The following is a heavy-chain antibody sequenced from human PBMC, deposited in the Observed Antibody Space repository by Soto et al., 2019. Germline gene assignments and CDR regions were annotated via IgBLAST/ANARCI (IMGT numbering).Heavy chain of an antibody. CDR1: GYTVTSYG. CDR3: ARRGLELLGCSGGSCHDFDY. J-gene: IGHJ4*02. D-gene: IGHD2-15*01. CDR2: ISAYNGNT. Sequence: ASVKVSCKASGYTVTSYGISWVRQAPGQGLEWMGWISAYNGNTNYAQKLQGRVTMTTDTSTSTAYMELRSLRSDDTAVYYCARRGLELLGCSGGSCHDFDYWGQGTLVTVSS. V-gene: IGHV1-18*01.